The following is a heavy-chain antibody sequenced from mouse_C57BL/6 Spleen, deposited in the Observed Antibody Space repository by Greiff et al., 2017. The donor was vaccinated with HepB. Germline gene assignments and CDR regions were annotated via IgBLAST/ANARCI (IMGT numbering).Heavy chain of an antibody. D-gene: IGHD1-1*01. J-gene: IGHJ2*01. CDR3: ARSYGSISYYFDY. Sequence: EVQVVESGGDLVKPGGSLKLSCAASGFTFSSYGMSWVRQTPDKRLEWVATISSGGSYTYYPDSVKGRFTISRDNAKNTLYLQMSSLKSEDTAMYYCARSYGSISYYFDYWGQGTTLTVSS. CDR1: GFTFSSYG. V-gene: IGHV5-6*01. CDR2: ISSGGSYT.